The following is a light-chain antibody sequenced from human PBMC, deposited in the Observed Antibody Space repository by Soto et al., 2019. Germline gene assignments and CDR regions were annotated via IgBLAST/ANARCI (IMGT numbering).Light chain of an antibody. CDR2: GAS. CDR1: QSVSSSY. CDR3: QQYDDSIT. V-gene: IGKV3-20*01. J-gene: IGKJ5*01. Sequence: EMVLTQSPDTLSLSPGERATHSCRASQSVSSSYLAWYQQKPGRAPRLLIYGASNRATGIPDRFSGSGSGTDFTLTISRLEPEDFAVFYCQQYDDSITFGQGTRLEIE.